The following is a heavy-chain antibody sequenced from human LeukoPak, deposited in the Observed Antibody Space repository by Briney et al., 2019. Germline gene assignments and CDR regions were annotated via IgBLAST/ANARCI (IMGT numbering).Heavy chain of an antibody. D-gene: IGHD3-3*01. CDR2: NNPSGST. Sequence: PSETLSLTCTVSGGSISSSYWSWIRQPAGKGLEWIGRNNPSGSTNYNPSLKSRVTMSVDTSKNQFSLKLSSVTAADTAVYYCAREVGDFWSGYYVDYWGQGTLVTVSS. CDR3: AREVGDFWSGYYVDY. CDR1: GGSISSSY. V-gene: IGHV4-4*07. J-gene: IGHJ4*02.